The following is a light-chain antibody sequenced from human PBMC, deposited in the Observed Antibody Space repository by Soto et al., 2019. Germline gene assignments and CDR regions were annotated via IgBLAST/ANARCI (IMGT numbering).Light chain of an antibody. CDR1: QSVRNSY. CDR3: QQYGGSPIT. Sequence: EIVLTQSPGTLSLSPGQRATVSCTASQSVRNSYLAWYQQKPGQAPRLLISGASSRATGIPDRFSGSGSGTDFTLTISRLEPEDFALYYCQQYGGSPITFGQGTRLEIK. J-gene: IGKJ5*01. CDR2: GAS. V-gene: IGKV3-20*01.